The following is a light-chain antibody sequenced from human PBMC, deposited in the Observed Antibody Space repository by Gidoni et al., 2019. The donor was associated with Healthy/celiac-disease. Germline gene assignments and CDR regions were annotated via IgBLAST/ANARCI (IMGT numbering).Light chain of an antibody. CDR2: GAS. J-gene: IGKJ1*01. CDR3: QKYNNWPPWT. V-gene: IGKV3-15*01. CDR1: QSVNSN. Sequence: EIVITQSPATLSVSPGERATLSCRASQSVNSNLAWYQQKPGQAPRLLIYGASTRATGIPARFSGSGYGTEFTLTISSLQSEDFAVYYCQKYNNWPPWTFGQXTKVEIK.